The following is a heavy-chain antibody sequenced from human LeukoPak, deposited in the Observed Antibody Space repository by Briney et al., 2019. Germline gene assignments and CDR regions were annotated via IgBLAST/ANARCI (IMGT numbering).Heavy chain of an antibody. CDR3: AREAGSHLGAFDI. CDR1: GGSISSYY. J-gene: IGHJ3*02. D-gene: IGHD6-19*01. Sequence: SETLSLTCTVSGGSISSYYWSWIRQPPGKGLEWIGYIYYSVSTNYNPSLKSRVTISVDTSKNQFSLKLSSVTAADTAVYYCAREAGSHLGAFDIWGQGTMVTVSS. CDR2: IYYSVST. V-gene: IGHV4-59*01.